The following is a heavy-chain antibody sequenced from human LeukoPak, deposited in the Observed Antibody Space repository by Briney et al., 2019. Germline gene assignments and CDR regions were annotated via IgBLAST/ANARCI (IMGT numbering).Heavy chain of an antibody. V-gene: IGHV3-21*01. CDR1: GFTFSTYN. CDR3: AREGGGIAAGVYYFDY. D-gene: IGHD6-13*01. J-gene: IGHJ4*02. Sequence: PGGSLRLSCAASGFTFSTYNINWVRQAPGKGLEWVSSISPSSSYIYYADSVKGQFTISGDNAKNSLYLQMNSLRAEDTAVYYCAREGGGIAAGVYYFDYWGQGTLVTVSS. CDR2: ISPSSSYI.